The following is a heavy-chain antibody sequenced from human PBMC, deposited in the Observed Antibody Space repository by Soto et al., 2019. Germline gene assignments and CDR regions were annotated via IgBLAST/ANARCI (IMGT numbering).Heavy chain of an antibody. CDR3: ARSMGIAVAGTGKYYFDY. D-gene: IGHD6-19*01. Sequence: QVQLVQSGAEVKKPGSSVKVSCKASGGTFSSYAISWVRQAPGQGLEWMGGIIPIFGTANYAQKFQGRVTITADESTSTAYMELSSLRSKDTAVYYCARSMGIAVAGTGKYYFDYWGQGTLVTVSS. J-gene: IGHJ4*02. CDR2: IIPIFGTA. CDR1: GGTFSSYA. V-gene: IGHV1-69*01.